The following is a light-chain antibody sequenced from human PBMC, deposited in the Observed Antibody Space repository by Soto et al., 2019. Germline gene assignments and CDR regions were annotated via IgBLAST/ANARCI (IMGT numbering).Light chain of an antibody. CDR2: DAS. CDR1: QSISSW. J-gene: IGKJ1*01. CDR3: QQYNSYPWT. Sequence: DIQMTQSPTPLSAYLGARFSITCRAGQSISSWLAWYQQKPGKAPKLLIYDASSLQNGVPSRFRGAESGTEFTLTISSLQPDDFAVYYCQQYNSYPWTFGQGTKVDVK. V-gene: IGKV1-5*01.